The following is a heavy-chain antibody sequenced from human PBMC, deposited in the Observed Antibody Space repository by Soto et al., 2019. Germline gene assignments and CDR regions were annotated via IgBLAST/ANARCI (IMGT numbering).Heavy chain of an antibody. CDR1: GGSFSGYY. J-gene: IGHJ4*02. CDR2: INHSGST. D-gene: IGHD6-13*01. V-gene: IGHV4-34*01. CDR3: ARAPVRPSGYSSSWLQKYYFDY. Sequence: SETLSLTCAVYGGSFSGYYWSWIRQPPGKGLEWIGEINHSGSTNYNPSLKSRVTISVDTSKNQFSLKLSSVTAADTAVYYCARAPVRPSGYSSSWLQKYYFDYWGQGTLVTVSS.